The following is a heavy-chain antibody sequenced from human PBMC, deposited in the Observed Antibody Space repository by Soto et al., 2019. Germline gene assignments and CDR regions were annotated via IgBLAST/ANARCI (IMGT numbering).Heavy chain of an antibody. CDR3: AKELELRPTYYYYGLEV. CDR2: IWYDGSNK. D-gene: IGHD1-7*01. J-gene: IGHJ6*02. CDR1: GFTFSSYG. Sequence: VGSLRLSCAASGFTFSSYGMHWVRQAPGKGLEWVAVIWYDGSNKYYADSVKGRFTISRDNSKNTLYLQMNSLRAEDTAVYYCAKELELRPTYYYYGLEVWGQGTTVSVSS. V-gene: IGHV3-30*02.